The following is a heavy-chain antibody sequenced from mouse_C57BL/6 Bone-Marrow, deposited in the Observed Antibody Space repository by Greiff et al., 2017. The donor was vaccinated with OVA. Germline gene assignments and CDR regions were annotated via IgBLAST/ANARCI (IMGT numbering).Heavy chain of an antibody. V-gene: IGHV1-75*01. D-gene: IGHD1-1*01. CDR3: ARLDYYGSSYRGAMDY. CDR1: GYTFTDYY. CDR2: IFPGSGST. Sequence: VKLMESGPELVKPGASVKISCKASGYTFTDYYINWVKQRPGQGLEWIGWIFPGSGSTYYNEKFKGKATLTVDKSSSTAYMLLSSLTSEDSAVYFCARLDYYGSSYRGAMDYWGQGTSVTVSS. J-gene: IGHJ4*01.